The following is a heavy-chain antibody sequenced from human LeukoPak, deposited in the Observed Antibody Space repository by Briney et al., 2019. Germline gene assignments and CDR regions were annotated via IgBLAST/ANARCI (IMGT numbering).Heavy chain of an antibody. J-gene: IGHJ3*01. D-gene: IGHD3-22*01. CDR2: VSNPGRT. CDR1: GGSLSGHY. Sequence: LETLSLTCTVSGGSLSGHYWSWIRQPPGKRLEWIGYVSNPGRTKYKPSLQSRVTISRDTSKSQFSLKLTSVTSADTAVYSCARLLDNDISGDPDTFDVWGQGTTVIVSS. V-gene: IGHV4-59*11. CDR3: ARLLDNDISGDPDTFDV.